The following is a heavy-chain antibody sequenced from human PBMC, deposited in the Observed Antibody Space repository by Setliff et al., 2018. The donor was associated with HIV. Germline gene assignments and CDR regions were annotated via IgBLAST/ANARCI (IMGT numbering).Heavy chain of an antibody. V-gene: IGHV4-59*08. CDR3: ARLGYSGSLVGAFDI. CDR2: IYHSGIT. CDR1: GGSISSYY. Sequence: ETLSLTCTVSGGSISSYYWSWIRQPPGKGLEWIGSIYHSGITYYNSSLKSRVTISVDTSKNQFSLNLTSVTAADTAVYYCARLGYSGSLVGAFDIWGQGTMVTVS. J-gene: IGHJ3*02. D-gene: IGHD1-26*01.